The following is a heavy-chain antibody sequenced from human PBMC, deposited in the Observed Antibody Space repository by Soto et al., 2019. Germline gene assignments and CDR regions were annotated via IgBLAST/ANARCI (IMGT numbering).Heavy chain of an antibody. CDR2: IIPIFDTA. V-gene: IGHV1-69*06. Sequence: GASVKVSCKTSVGTFSSYAISWVRQAPGQELEWMGGIIPIFDTANYAQKFQGRVTMTWDTSITTAYMELSSLRSEDTAVYFCARGIKYGAYSRWFDPWGQGTLVTVSS. CDR3: ARGIKYGAYSRWFDP. J-gene: IGHJ5*02. D-gene: IGHD4-17*01. CDR1: VGTFSSYA.